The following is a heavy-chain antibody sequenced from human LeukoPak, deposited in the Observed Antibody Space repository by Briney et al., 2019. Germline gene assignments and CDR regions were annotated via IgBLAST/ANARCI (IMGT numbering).Heavy chain of an antibody. V-gene: IGHV3-30*18. D-gene: IGHD2-21*02. CDR2: ISHDGSKK. CDR1: GFTFSSYA. CDR3: AKDHRFPVVTAIEPGGFFDS. Sequence: GGSLRLSCAASGFTFSSYAMSWVRQAPGKGLEWLTVISHDGSKKYYADSVMGRFTISRDNSKNTLYLQMDSLRAEDTAVYYCAKDHRFPVVTAIEPGGFFDSWGQGSLVTVSS. J-gene: IGHJ4*02.